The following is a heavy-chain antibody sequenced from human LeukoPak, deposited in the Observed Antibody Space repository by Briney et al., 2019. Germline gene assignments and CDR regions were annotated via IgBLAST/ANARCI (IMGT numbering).Heavy chain of an antibody. D-gene: IGHD3-16*02. CDR2: INHSGST. CDR3: ARAWGSYPPNAFDI. V-gene: IGHV4-34*01. CDR1: GGSFSGYY. J-gene: IGHJ3*02. Sequence: KPSETLSLTCAVYGGSFSGYYWSWIRQPPGKGLEWIGEINHSGSTNYNPSLKSRVTISVDTSENQFSLKLSSVTAADTAVYFCARAWGSYPPNAFDIWGQGTMVTVSS.